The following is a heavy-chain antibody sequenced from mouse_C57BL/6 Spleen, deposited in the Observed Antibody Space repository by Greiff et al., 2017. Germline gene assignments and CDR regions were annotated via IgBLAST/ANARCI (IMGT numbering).Heavy chain of an antibody. D-gene: IGHD1-1*01. Sequence: QVHVKQSGAELVRPGASVKLSCKASGYTFTDYYINWVKQRPGQGLEWIARIYPGSGNTYYNEKFKGKATLTAEKSSSTAYMQLSSLTSEDSAVYFCARWGSPYGSSYDYFDDWGQGTTLTVSS. CDR3: ARWGSPYGSSYDYFDD. V-gene: IGHV1-76*01. CDR2: IYPGSGNT. J-gene: IGHJ2*01. CDR1: GYTFTDYY.